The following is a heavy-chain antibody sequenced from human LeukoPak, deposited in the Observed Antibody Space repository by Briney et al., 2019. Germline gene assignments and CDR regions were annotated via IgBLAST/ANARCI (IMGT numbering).Heavy chain of an antibody. V-gene: IGHV3-7*01. Sequence: GGSLRLSCAASGFTFSSYWMSWVRQAPGKGLEWVANINQDGSEKYYVDSVKGRFTISRDNAKNSLYLQMNSLRAEDTAVYYCARDYDFWSGYPKLERGRGMTFDYWGQGTLVTVSS. D-gene: IGHD3-3*01. CDR1: GFTFSSYW. CDR2: INQDGSEK. J-gene: IGHJ4*02. CDR3: ARDYDFWSGYPKLERGRGMTFDY.